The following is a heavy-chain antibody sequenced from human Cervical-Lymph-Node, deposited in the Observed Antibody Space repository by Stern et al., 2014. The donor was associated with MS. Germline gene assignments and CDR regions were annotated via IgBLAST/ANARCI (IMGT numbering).Heavy chain of an antibody. CDR1: GFTFRNYF. CDR3: VRDTARLNWLDP. Sequence: QVQLVESGGGVVQPGRSLRLSCAASGFTFRNYFMHWVRQAPGRGLEWVAVISYDGSNEYYADSVKGRFNVSRDNSKNTMYLQMNSLRLEDTAIYYCVRDTARLNWLDPWGQGTLVTVSS. J-gene: IGHJ5*02. CDR2: ISYDGSNE. D-gene: IGHD5-18*01. V-gene: IGHV3-30*03.